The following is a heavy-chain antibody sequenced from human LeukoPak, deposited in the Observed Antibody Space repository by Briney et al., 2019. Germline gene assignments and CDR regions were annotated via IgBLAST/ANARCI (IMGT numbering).Heavy chain of an antibody. CDR2: ISTYNGHT. D-gene: IGHD1-26*01. J-gene: IGHJ4*02. Sequence: GASVSVSCKASGYTFTSYGISWVRQAPGQGLEWMGWISTYNGHTNYAQKLQGRVTMTTDTSASTAYMDLRSLRSDDTAVYYCARGGLVGPLGLDSWGQGTLVTVSS. V-gene: IGHV1-18*01. CDR3: ARGGLVGPLGLDS. CDR1: GYTFTSYG.